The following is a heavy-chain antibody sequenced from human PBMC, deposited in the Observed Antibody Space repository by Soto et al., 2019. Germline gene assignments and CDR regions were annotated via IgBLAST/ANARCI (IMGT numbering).Heavy chain of an antibody. D-gene: IGHD3-10*01. CDR2: VDPNDSFA. V-gene: IGHV5-10-1*01. Sequence: PGESLKISCQAFEYSFRIYWISWVLQKSGAGLEWMGRVDPNDSFATYSPSFEGHVCISVDKSNDIVYFQWRSLRASDTATYYCARNKSGSGNSNFDFWGQGSPVTVSS. CDR3: ARNKSGSGNSNFDF. CDR1: EYSFRIYW. J-gene: IGHJ4*02.